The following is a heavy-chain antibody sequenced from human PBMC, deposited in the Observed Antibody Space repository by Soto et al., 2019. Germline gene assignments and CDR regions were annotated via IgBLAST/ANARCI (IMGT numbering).Heavy chain of an antibody. CDR3: TTSLYYDILTGYYGWFDP. V-gene: IGHV3-49*03. CDR1: GFTFGDYA. J-gene: IGHJ5*02. CDR2: IRSKAYGGTT. D-gene: IGHD3-9*01. Sequence: GSLRLSCTASGFTFGDYAMSWFRQAPGKGLEWVGFIRSKAYGGTTEYATSVKGRFTISRDDSKSIAYLQMNSLKSVDTAVYYCTTSLYYDILTGYYGWFDPWGQGT.